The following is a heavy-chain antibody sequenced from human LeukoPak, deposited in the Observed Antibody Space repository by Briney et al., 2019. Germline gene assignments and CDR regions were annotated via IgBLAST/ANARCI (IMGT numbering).Heavy chain of an antibody. D-gene: IGHD5-18*01. CDR2: ISYDGSNK. CDR3: ASGGYSYAYPAHY. Sequence: GGSLRLSCAASGFTFSSYGMHWVRQAPGKGLEWVAVISYDGSNKYYADSVKGRFTISRDNSKNTLYLQMNSLRAEDTAVYYCASGGYSYAYPAHYWGQGTLVTVSS. V-gene: IGHV3-30*03. J-gene: IGHJ4*02. CDR1: GFTFSSYG.